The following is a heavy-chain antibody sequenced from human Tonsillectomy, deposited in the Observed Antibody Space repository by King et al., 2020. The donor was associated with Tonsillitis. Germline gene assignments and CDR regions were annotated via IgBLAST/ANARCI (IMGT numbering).Heavy chain of an antibody. J-gene: IGHJ4*02. V-gene: IGHV3-73*02. CDR3: TRFAAPEYGDYGDY. CDR2: XXXXXXXXAX. CDR1: GFTFRGSA. Sequence: VQLVESGGGLVQPGGSLKLSCAASGFTFRGSAMHWVXXASGKGXXWVXXXXXXXXXXAXXYGAXVKGRFTISXXDSKNTMYLQMSSLKTEDTAVYYCTRFAAPEYGDYGDYWGQGTLVTVSS. D-gene: IGHD4-17*01.